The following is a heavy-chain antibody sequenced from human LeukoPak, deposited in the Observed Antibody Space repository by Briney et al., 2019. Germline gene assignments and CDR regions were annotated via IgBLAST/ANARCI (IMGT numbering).Heavy chain of an antibody. CDR3: ARGGADTAMVWKGFDY. J-gene: IGHJ4*02. D-gene: IGHD5-18*01. CDR2: TSGST. Sequence: PSETLSLTCTVSSGSMDYYNWRWIRQPAGKGLEWTGRTSGSTKYNPSFKSRVTMSVVTSKNQVSLKLSSVTAADTAVYYCARGGADTAMVWKGFDYWGQGTLVTVSS. CDR1: SGSMDYYN. V-gene: IGHV4-4*07.